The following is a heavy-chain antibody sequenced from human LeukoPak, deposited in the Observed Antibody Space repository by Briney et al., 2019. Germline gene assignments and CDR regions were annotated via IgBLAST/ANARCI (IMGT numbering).Heavy chain of an antibody. CDR3: AKGHRYSSGWYWSHWFDP. CDR2: IYYNGNT. J-gene: IGHJ5*02. Sequence: SETLSLTCSVSDGSINSYYWNWIRRPPGKGLEWIGYIYYNGNTNYSPSLKSRVTMSVDTSKNLFSLKVSSVTAADTAVYYCAKGHRYSSGWYWSHWFDPWGQGTLVTVSS. D-gene: IGHD6-19*01. V-gene: IGHV4-59*12. CDR1: DGSINSYY.